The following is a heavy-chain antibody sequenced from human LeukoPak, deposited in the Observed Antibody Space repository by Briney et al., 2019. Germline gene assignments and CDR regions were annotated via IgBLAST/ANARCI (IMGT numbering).Heavy chain of an antibody. V-gene: IGHV3-30*14. CDR1: GFTFSSYA. CDR2: ISYDGSNK. CDR3: ARVPVTAIWGHYYYYMDV. J-gene: IGHJ6*03. D-gene: IGHD2-21*02. Sequence: PGGSLRLSCAASGFTFSSYAMHWVRQAPGKGLEWVAVISYDGSNKYYADSVKGRFTISRDNSKNTLYLQMNSLRAEDTAVYYCARVPVTAIWGHYYYYMDVWGKGTTVTISS.